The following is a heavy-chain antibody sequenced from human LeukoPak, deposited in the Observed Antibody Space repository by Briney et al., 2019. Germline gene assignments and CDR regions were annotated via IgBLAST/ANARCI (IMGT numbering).Heavy chain of an antibody. CDR3: ARGDLDGASSWYGSF. CDR1: GYTFTSYY. J-gene: IGHJ4*02. D-gene: IGHD6-13*01. CDR2: INPSSGST. Sequence: ASVKVSCKASGYTFTSYYMHWVRQAPGQGLEWMGIINPSSGSTSYAQRFQGRVTMTRDTSTSTVYMELSSLRSEDTAVYYCARGDLDGASSWYGSFWGQGTLVAVSS. V-gene: IGHV1-46*01.